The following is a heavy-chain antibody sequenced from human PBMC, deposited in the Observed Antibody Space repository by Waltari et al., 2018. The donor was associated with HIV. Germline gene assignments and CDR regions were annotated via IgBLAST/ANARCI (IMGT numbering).Heavy chain of an antibody. CDR3: ARGRVPSYIDCSSTSCYGASDNWFDP. CDR2: IYSGGST. J-gene: IGHJ5*02. V-gene: IGHV3-53*01. CDR1: GFTVSSNY. D-gene: IGHD2-2*01. Sequence: EVQLVESGGGLIQPGGSLRLSCAASGFTVSSNYMSWVRQAPGKGLEWVSVIYSGGSTYYADSVKGRFTISRDNSKNTLYLQMNSLRAADTAVYYCARGRVPSYIDCSSTSCYGASDNWFDPWGQGTLVTVSS.